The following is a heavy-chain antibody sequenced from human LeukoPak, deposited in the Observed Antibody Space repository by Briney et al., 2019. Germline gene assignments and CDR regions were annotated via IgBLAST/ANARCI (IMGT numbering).Heavy chain of an antibody. V-gene: IGHV4-4*07. CDR2: IYTSGST. CDR3: ARDSNCGGDCYHSPLFDY. J-gene: IGHJ4*02. Sequence: SETLSLTCTVSGGSISSYYWSWIRQPAGKGLEWFGRIYTSGSTNYNPSLKSRVTMSVDTSKNQFSLKLSSVTAADTAVYYCARDSNCGGDCYHSPLFDYWGQGTLVTVSS. D-gene: IGHD2-21*02. CDR1: GGSISSYY.